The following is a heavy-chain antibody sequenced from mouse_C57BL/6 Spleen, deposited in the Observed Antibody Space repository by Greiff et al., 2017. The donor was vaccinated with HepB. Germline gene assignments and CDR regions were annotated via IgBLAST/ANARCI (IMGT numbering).Heavy chain of an antibody. CDR1: GFTFSSYT. Sequence: EVQVVESGGGLVKPGGSLKLSCAASGFTFSSYTMSWVRQTPEKRLEWVATISGGGGNTYYPDSVKGRFTISRDNAKNTLYLQMSSLRSEDTALYYCARPSYGYAMDYWGQGTSVTVSS. CDR3: ARPSYGYAMDY. J-gene: IGHJ4*01. CDR2: ISGGGGNT. V-gene: IGHV5-9*01. D-gene: IGHD1-1*01.